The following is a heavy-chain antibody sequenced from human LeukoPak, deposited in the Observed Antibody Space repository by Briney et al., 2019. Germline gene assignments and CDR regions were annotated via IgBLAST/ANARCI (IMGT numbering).Heavy chain of an antibody. CDR2: IYHSGST. J-gene: IGHJ4*02. CDR3: ASLPLGD. CDR1: GYSISSGYY. Sequence: PSETLSLTCDVSGYSISSGYYWGWIRQPPGKGLEWIGSIYHSGSTYYNPSLNSRVTISVDTSKNQFSLKLSSVTAAGTAVYYCASLPLGDWGQGTLVTVSS. V-gene: IGHV4-38-2*01.